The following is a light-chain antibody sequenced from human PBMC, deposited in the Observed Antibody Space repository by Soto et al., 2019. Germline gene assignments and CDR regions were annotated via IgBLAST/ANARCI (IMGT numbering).Light chain of an antibody. CDR3: QHRYSWPLT. V-gene: IGKV3-15*01. CDR1: QSVSSN. Sequence: EIVMTQSPATLSVSPGERATLSCRASQSVSSNLAWYQQKPGQAPRLLIYGASTRATGIPARFSGSGSGTDFTLTISSLEPEDFAVYYCQHRYSWPLTFGGGTRVEIK. J-gene: IGKJ4*01. CDR2: GAS.